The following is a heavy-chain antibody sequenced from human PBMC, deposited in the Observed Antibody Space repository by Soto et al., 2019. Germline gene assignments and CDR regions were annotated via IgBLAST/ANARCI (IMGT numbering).Heavy chain of an antibody. CDR3: AKGGTTTNIILDS. CDR1: GFTSSNYA. CDR2: IRGSGETT. Sequence: EVELFESGGGLVQPGGALRLSCAASGFTSSNYAMSWVRQSPGKGLEWLSSIRGSGETTYYADSVKGRVTISRDNDKNTLYLQINSLTAGDTAVYYCAKGGTTTNIILDSWGPGTPVTVSA. V-gene: IGHV3-23*01. D-gene: IGHD1-1*01. J-gene: IGHJ4*02.